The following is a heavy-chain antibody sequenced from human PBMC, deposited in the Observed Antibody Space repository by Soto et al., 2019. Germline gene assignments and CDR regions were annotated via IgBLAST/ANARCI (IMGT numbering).Heavy chain of an antibody. V-gene: IGHV1-69*13. D-gene: IGHD1-26*01. Sequence: SVKVSCKGSGGTFSSYAISWVRQAPGQGLEWMGGIIPIFGTANYAQTFQGRVTINADESTSTAYMELRSLRSEDTAVYYCASRTYTGSYYEGNWFDPWGRGNLVTVSS. J-gene: IGHJ5*02. CDR3: ASRTYTGSYYEGNWFDP. CDR2: IIPIFGTA. CDR1: GGTFSSYA.